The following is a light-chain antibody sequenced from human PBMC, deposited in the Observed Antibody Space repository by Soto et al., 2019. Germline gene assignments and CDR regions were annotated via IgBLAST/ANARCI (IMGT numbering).Light chain of an antibody. CDR3: QKGNSFPPFT. V-gene: IGKV1D-12*01. J-gene: IGKJ3*01. Sequence: DFQMTQSPSSVSASVGDRVTITCRATQSLTRWLAWYQQKPGQAPKLLIYAASTLHSGVSSRFSGTGSGTDFTLTINNLQPEDVATYYCQKGNSFPPFTFGPGTRVDI. CDR2: AAS. CDR1: QSLTRW.